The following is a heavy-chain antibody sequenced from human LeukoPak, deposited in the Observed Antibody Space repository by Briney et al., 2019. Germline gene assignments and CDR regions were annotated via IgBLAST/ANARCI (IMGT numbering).Heavy chain of an antibody. CDR1: GFTFSSYG. V-gene: IGHV3-33*01. CDR2: IWYDGSNK. CDR3: ARDVDSSGFYFDY. J-gene: IGHJ4*02. Sequence: HPGGSLRLSCAASGFTFSSYGMHWVRQAPGKGLEWVAVIWYDGSNKYYADSVKGRFTISRDNSKNTLYQQMNSLRAEDTAVYYCARDVDSSGFYFDYWGQGTLVTVSS. D-gene: IGHD3-22*01.